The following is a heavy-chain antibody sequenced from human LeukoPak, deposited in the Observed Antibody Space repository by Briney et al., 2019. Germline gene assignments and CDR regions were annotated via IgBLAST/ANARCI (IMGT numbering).Heavy chain of an antibody. CDR1: GFTVDSNY. J-gene: IGHJ3*02. Sequence: GGSLRLSCAASGFTVDSNYLSWVRQAPGKGLEWVAVIWYDGSNKYYADSVKGRFTISRDNSKNTLYLQMNSLRAEDTAVYYCARDGGSSGPDAFDIWGQGTMVTVSS. CDR2: IWYDGSNK. V-gene: IGHV3-33*08. CDR3: ARDGGSSGPDAFDI. D-gene: IGHD2-15*01.